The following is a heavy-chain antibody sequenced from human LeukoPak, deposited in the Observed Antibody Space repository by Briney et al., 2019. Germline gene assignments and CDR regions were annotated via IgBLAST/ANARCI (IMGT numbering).Heavy chain of an antibody. CDR1: GFTFSTYT. CDR2: ISSTSSSI. CDR3: ARSRGLDY. Sequence: PGGSLRLSCAASGFTFSTYTMNWVRQAPGKGLEWVSSISSTSSSIYYADSVRGRFTISRDNAKNSLYLQVSSLRAEDTAVYYCARSRGLDYWGQGTLVTFSS. J-gene: IGHJ4*02. V-gene: IGHV3-21*01. D-gene: IGHD3-10*01.